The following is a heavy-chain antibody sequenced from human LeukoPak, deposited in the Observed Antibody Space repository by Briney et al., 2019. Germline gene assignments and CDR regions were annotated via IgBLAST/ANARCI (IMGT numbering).Heavy chain of an antibody. CDR2: FYYSGST. V-gene: IGHV4-39*07. Sequence: SETLSLTCTVSGVSSTTTNYYWGWLRQPPGKGLEWIGTFYYSGSTYYNPSLKSRVTISVDTSKNQFSLKLSSVTAADTAVYYCARGGGLGYYYYYMDVWGKGTTVTVSS. CDR1: GVSSTTTNYY. J-gene: IGHJ6*03. D-gene: IGHD3/OR15-3a*01. CDR3: ARGGGLGYYYYYMDV.